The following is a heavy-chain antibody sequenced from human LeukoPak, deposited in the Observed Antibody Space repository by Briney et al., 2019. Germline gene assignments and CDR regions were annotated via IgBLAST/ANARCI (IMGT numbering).Heavy chain of an antibody. CDR1: GGRFKSYG. J-gene: IGHJ3*01. CDR3: ARDAQWELRAFDV. CDR2: IIPIFDRP. V-gene: IGHV1-69*06. Sequence: ASVKVSCKTTGGRFKSYGFSWVRQAPGQGLEWMGGIIPIFDRPNYAQKFEGRVTITADKSTNTTYMEIRSLTSDDTAVYYCARDAQWELRAFDVWGRGTLVIVSS. D-gene: IGHD1-26*01.